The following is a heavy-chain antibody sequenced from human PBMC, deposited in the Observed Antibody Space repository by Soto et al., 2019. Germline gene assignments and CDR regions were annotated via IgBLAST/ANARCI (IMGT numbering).Heavy chain of an antibody. CDR1: RYLFTSHN. Sequence: GASVKVSCKASRYLFTSHNIHWVREAPGQGLKWMGEINPRSGNAGYNQKFQGRLIMTSDTATTTIYMTLSSLRSEATAVYYCGRIAGPGLTYFDCWGRGIPVTVSS. CDR3: GRIAGPGLTYFDC. J-gene: IGHJ4*02. V-gene: IGHV1-46*01. D-gene: IGHD2-21*02. CDR2: INPRSGNA.